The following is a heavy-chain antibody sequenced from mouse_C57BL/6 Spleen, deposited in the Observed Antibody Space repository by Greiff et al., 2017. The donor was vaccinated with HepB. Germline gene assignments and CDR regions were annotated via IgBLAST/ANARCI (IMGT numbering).Heavy chain of an antibody. D-gene: IGHD2-5*01. CDR3: ARSGYSRAMDY. J-gene: IGHJ4*01. CDR1: GFTFSDYG. Sequence: DVQLVESGGGLVKPGGSLKLSCAACGFTFSDYGMHWVRQAPEKGLEWVAYISSGSSTIYYADTVKGRFTISRDNAKNTLFLQMTSLRSEDTAMYYCARSGYSRAMDYWGQGTSVTVSS. CDR2: ISSGSSTI. V-gene: IGHV5-17*01.